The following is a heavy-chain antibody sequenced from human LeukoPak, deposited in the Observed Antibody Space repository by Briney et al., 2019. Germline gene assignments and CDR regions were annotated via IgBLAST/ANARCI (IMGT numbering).Heavy chain of an antibody. CDR2: FHPGDSDT. J-gene: IGHJ3*02. CDR3: ARQLRRWELLPSDAFDI. CDR1: GYSFNSHW. Sequence: GESLKISCKGSGYSFNSHWIGWVRQMPGKGLEWMGIFHPGDSDTRYSPSFQGQVTISADKSISTAYLQWSSLKASDTAMYYCARQLRRWELLPSDAFDIWGQGTMVTVSS. D-gene: IGHD1-26*01. V-gene: IGHV5-51*01.